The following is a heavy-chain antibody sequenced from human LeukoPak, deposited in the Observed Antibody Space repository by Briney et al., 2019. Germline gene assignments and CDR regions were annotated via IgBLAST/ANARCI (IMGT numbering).Heavy chain of an antibody. CDR3: ARDGLIRHGGYSYGLFDP. J-gene: IGHJ5*02. Sequence: SETLSLTCTVSGGSISSYYWSWIRQPPGKGLEWIGYIYYSGSTNYNPSLKSRVTISVDTSKNQFSLKLSSVTAADTAVYYCARDGLIRHGGYSYGLFDPWGQGTLVTVSS. D-gene: IGHD5-18*01. V-gene: IGHV4-59*01. CDR1: GGSISSYY. CDR2: IYYSGST.